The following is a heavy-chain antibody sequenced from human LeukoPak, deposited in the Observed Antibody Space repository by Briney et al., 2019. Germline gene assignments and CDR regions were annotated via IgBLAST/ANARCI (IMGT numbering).Heavy chain of an antibody. V-gene: IGHV5-51*01. J-gene: IGHJ4*02. CDR3: AGHESSIESYGDYGEANY. CDR2: IYPGDSDT. D-gene: IGHD4-17*01. Sequence: GESLKISCKGSGYSFTSYWIGWVRQVPGKGLEWMGIIYPGDSDTRYSPSFQGQVTISADKSISTAYLQWSSLKASDTAMYYCAGHESSIESYGDYGEANYWGQGTLVTVSS. CDR1: GYSFTSYW.